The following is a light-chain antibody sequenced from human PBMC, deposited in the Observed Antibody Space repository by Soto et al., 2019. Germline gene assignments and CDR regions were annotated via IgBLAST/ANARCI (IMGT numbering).Light chain of an antibody. V-gene: IGKV3-15*01. Sequence: EIVMTQSPATLSVSPGERVTLSCRASESINRNLVWYQKRPGQAPRLVIYGASTRATGIPARFSGSGSGTDFTLTISRLEPEDFAVYYCQQYGSSITFGQGTRLEIK. CDR3: QQYGSSIT. J-gene: IGKJ5*01. CDR1: ESINRN. CDR2: GAS.